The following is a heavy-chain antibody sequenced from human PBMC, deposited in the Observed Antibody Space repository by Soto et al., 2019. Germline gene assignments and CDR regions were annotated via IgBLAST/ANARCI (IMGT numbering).Heavy chain of an antibody. Sequence: PGGSLRLSCAASGFTFSDYYMIWIRQAPGKGLEWVSYISSSGNIIYHADSVKGRFTISRDNAKNSLFLQMNSLRAEDTAVYYCARGKSIFYGMDVWSQGTTVTVSS. CDR2: ISSSGNII. CDR3: ARGKSIFYGMDV. CDR1: GFTFSDYY. D-gene: IGHD2-15*01. J-gene: IGHJ6*02. V-gene: IGHV3-11*01.